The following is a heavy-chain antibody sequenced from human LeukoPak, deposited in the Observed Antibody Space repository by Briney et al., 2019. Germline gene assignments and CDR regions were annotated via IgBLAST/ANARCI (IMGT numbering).Heavy chain of an antibody. V-gene: IGHV1-69*05. CDR3: ARGATYYDILTGFGWFDP. CDR2: IIPIFGTA. CDR1: GGTFSSYA. D-gene: IGHD3-9*01. J-gene: IGHJ5*02. Sequence: SVKVSCKASGGTFSSYAISWVRQALGQGLEWMGGIIPIFGTANYAQKFQGRVTITTDESTSTAYMELSSLRSEDTAVYYCARGATYYDILTGFGWFDPWGQGTLVTVSS.